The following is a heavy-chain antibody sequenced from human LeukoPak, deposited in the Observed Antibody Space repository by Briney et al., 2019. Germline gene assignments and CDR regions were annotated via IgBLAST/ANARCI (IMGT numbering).Heavy chain of an antibody. Sequence: VGALRLSCVTSVVAFSIDWMRSVCQGPREGVGWGANIKQVGMEKHYVDAAKGRFTTSRDNAKNTLYMQMSSLRAEDTAVYYCASNPPFYDGDFDYWGQGTLVTVSS. D-gene: IGHD2/OR15-2a*01. V-gene: IGHV3-7*01. CDR3: ASNPPFYDGDFDY. CDR1: VVAFSIDW. J-gene: IGHJ4*02. CDR2: IKQVGMEK.